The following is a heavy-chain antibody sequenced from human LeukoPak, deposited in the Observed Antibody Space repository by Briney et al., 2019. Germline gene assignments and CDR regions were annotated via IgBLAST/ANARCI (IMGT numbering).Heavy chain of an antibody. V-gene: IGHV3-30*18. CDR2: ITHEGSTK. CDR3: AKDRSGSWAIDY. J-gene: IGHJ4*02. D-gene: IGHD6-13*01. Sequence: PGGSLRLSCAATGFTFSSYAMHWARQAPAKGLEWVAVITHEGSTKYYADSVKGRFTISRDNSESTLYLQMNSLSAEDTAVYYCAKDRSGSWAIDYWGQGTQVTVSS. CDR1: GFTFSSYA.